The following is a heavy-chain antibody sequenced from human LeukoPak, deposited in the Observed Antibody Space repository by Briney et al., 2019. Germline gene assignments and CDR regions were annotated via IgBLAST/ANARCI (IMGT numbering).Heavy chain of an antibody. CDR1: GFTFSSYS. J-gene: IGHJ4*02. V-gene: IGHV3-21*01. CDR2: ISSSSSYI. D-gene: IGHD2-15*01. Sequence: GGSLRLSCAASGFTFSSYSMNWVRQAPGKRLEWVSSISSSSSYIYYADSVKGRFTISRDNAKNSLYLQMNSLRAEDTAVYYCARLEGGCSGGSCYALNWGQGTLVTVSS. CDR3: ARLEGGCSGGSCYALN.